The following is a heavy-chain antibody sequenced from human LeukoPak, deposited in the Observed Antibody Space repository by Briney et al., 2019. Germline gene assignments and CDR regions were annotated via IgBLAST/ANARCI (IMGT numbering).Heavy chain of an antibody. Sequence: GGSLRLSCAASGFTFSDYYMSWIRQAPGKGLEWVSYISSSGSTIYYADSVKGRFTISRDNAKNSLYLQMNSLRAEDTAVYYCARDASYYYGSGSYLTDWGQGTLVTVSS. CDR1: GFTFSDYY. CDR3: ARDASYYYGSGSYLTD. V-gene: IGHV3-11*01. D-gene: IGHD3-10*01. CDR2: ISSSGSTI. J-gene: IGHJ4*02.